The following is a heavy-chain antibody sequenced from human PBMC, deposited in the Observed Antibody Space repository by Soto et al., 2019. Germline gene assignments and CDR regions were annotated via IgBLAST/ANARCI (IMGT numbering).Heavy chain of an antibody. CDR3: AKEYSDFLTAYFGPFNICYYQAVKSV. D-gene: IGHD3-9*01. J-gene: IGHJ6*02. V-gene: IGHV3-66*01. Sequence: SLRLSCAVSGFIVNNNYMSWVRQAPGKRLEWVAVIYSDGGGGTTYYAASVRGRFTISRDNSKNTLYLQMNSLRAEDTAVYYCAKEYSDFLTAYFGPFNICYYQAVKSVWAQGTSDTVSS. CDR1: GFIVNNNY. CDR2: IYSDGGGGTT.